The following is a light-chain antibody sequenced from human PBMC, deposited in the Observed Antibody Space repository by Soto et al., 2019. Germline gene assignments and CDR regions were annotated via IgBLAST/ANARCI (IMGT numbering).Light chain of an antibody. CDR1: QSFGSSY. V-gene: IGKV3-20*01. CDR2: GAF. CDR3: QQFAASTWT. Sequence: EIVLTQSPGTLSLSPGETATLSFRASQSFGSSYLDWYQHKPGQAPRLLIYGAFNRATGIPDRFSGSGSGTDFTLTISRLEPEDFAVYYCQQFAASTWTFGQGTKVEIK. J-gene: IGKJ1*01.